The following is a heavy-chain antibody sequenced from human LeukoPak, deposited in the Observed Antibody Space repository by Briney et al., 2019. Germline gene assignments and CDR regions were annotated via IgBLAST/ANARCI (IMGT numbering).Heavy chain of an antibody. CDR2: ISGSGSST. V-gene: IGHV3-23*01. J-gene: IGHJ4*02. Sequence: GGSLRLSCAASGFTFSNYAMSWVRQAPGKGLEWVSGISGSGSSTYYADSVKGRFTISRDNSKNTLYLQMNSLRAEDTAVYYCARPYYYGSGSYHPLDYWGQGTLVTVSS. D-gene: IGHD3-10*01. CDR3: ARPYYYGSGSYHPLDY. CDR1: GFTFSNYA.